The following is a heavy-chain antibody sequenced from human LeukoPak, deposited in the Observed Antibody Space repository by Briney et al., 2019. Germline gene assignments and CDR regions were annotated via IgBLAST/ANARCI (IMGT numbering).Heavy chain of an antibody. CDR3: ARLRVARVDRTDTKYTWFDP. Sequence: GGFLRLSCAASEFTFTNYAMSWVRQAPGKGLEWVSSISDSGDTTYYADSVKGRFTVSRDNSKSTLYLQMNSLRAEDTAVYYCARLRVARVDRTDTKYTWFDPWGQRTLVTVSS. CDR2: ISDSGDTT. CDR1: EFTFTNYA. V-gene: IGHV3-23*01. D-gene: IGHD5-18*01. J-gene: IGHJ5*02.